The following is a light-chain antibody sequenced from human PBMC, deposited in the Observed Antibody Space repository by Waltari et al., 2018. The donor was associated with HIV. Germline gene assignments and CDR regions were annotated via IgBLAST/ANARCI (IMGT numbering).Light chain of an antibody. J-gene: IGKJ2*01. Sequence: DIQMTQSPSSLSASVGDRVTIVGRASQNIRNFLNWYQQKPGKAPQLLIYTASTLQGGVPSRFDGSGSGTDFSLTISSLQPEDFATYFCQQSYSIPYTFGQRTTLEI. CDR1: QNIRNF. CDR3: QQSYSIPYT. V-gene: IGKV1-39*01. CDR2: TAS.